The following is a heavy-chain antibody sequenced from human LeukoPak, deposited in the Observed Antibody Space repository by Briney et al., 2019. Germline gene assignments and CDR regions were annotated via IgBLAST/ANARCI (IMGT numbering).Heavy chain of an antibody. J-gene: IGHJ4*02. CDR3: ARGRYGGNTVDY. CDR2: ISSSSSYI. CDR1: GSTFSSYS. V-gene: IGHV3-21*01. Sequence: GGSLRLSCAASGSTFSSYSMNWVRQAPGKGLEWVSSISSSSSYIYYADSVKGRFTISRDNAKNSLYLQMNSLRAEDTAVYYCARGRYGGNTVDYWGQGTLVTVSS. D-gene: IGHD4-23*01.